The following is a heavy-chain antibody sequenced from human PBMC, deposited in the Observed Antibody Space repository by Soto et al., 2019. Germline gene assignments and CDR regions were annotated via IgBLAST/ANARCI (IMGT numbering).Heavy chain of an antibody. CDR2: THHSGST. CDR3: ARARQYCSSSSCYLDP. Sequence: KTSETLSLTCAVSGGSISSNNWWNWVRQPPGKGLEWIGETHHSGSTNYNPSLKSRVTISVDKSKNQFSLKLNSVTAADTAVYYCARARQYCSSSSCYLDPWGQGTLVTVSS. CDR1: GGSISSNNW. V-gene: IGHV4-4*02. J-gene: IGHJ5*02. D-gene: IGHD2-2*01.